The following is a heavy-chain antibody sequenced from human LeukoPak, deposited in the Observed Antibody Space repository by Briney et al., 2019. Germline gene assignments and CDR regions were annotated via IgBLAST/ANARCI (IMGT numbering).Heavy chain of an antibody. CDR1: GGSISSYY. Sequence: SETLSLTCTVSGGSISSYYWSWIRQPPGKGLEWIGEINHSGSTNYNPSLKSRVTISVDTSKNQFSLKLSSVTAADTAVYYCARRYSGRTPLGYWGQGTLVTVSS. D-gene: IGHD1-26*01. J-gene: IGHJ4*02. V-gene: IGHV4-34*01. CDR3: ARRYSGRTPLGY. CDR2: INHSGST.